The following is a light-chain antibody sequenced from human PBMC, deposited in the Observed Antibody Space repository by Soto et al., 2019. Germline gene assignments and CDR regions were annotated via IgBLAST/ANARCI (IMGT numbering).Light chain of an antibody. CDR3: QQRSSWPLLT. Sequence: EIVLTQSPATLSLSPVERATLSCRASQSVRNYLAWFQQKPGQAPRLLIYDASNRATGIPARFSGSGSGTDFTLTISSLEPEDFAVYYCQQRSSWPLLTFGGGTKVEI. CDR1: QSVRNY. J-gene: IGKJ4*01. CDR2: DAS. V-gene: IGKV3-11*01.